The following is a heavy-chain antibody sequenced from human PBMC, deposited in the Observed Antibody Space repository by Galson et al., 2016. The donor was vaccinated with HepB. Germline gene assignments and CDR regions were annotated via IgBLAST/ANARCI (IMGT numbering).Heavy chain of an antibody. Sequence: SLRLSCAASGFSFRSYSMNWVRQAPGKGLEWVSSITSRSNYIHYADSVKGRFTISRDNAKKSLYLQMNSLRVEDTVMYYCARDVSGYSGVQWGQGTLVTVS. J-gene: IGHJ4*02. CDR2: ITSRSNYI. D-gene: IGHD5-12*01. V-gene: IGHV3-21*01. CDR1: GFSFRSYS. CDR3: ARDVSGYSGVQ.